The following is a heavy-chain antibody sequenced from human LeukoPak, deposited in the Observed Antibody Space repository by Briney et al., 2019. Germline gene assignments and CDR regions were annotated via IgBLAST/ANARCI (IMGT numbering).Heavy chain of an antibody. CDR1: GYTLTELS. CDR2: FDPEDGET. V-gene: IGHV1-24*01. J-gene: IGHJ4*02. CDR3: ARAPRYCSSTSCYLVGDY. D-gene: IGHD2-2*01. Sequence: VASVKVSCKVSGYTLTELSMHWVRQAPGKGLEWMGGFDPEDGETIYAQKFQGRVTMTEDTSTDTAYMELSSLRSEDTAVYYCARAPRYCSSTSCYLVGDYWGQGTLVTVSS.